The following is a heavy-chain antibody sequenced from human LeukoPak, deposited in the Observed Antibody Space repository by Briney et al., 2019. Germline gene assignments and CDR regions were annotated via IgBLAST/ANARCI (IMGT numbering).Heavy chain of an antibody. D-gene: IGHD1-26*01. CDR2: ISGSGGST. Sequence: PGGSLRLSCAASGFTVSSNYMSWVRQAPGKGLEWVSAISGSGGSTYYAGSVKGRFTISRDNSKNTLYLQMNSLRAEDTAVYYCAKVFLEGAPGWFAPWGQGTLVTVSS. CDR1: GFTVSSNY. CDR3: AKVFLEGAPGWFAP. J-gene: IGHJ5*02. V-gene: IGHV3-23*01.